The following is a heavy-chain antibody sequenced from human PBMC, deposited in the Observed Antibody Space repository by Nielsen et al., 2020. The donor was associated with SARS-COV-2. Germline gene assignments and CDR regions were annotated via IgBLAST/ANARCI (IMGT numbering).Heavy chain of an antibody. CDR3: TTDYIPSPYYDFWSGYFPYYYGMDV. V-gene: IGHV3-33*01. Sequence: VRQAPGKGLEWVAVIWYDGSNKYYADSVKGRFTISRDNSKNTLYLQMNSLKTEDTAVYYCTTDYIPSPYYDFWSGYFPYYYGMDVWGQGTTVTVSS. CDR2: IWYDGSNK. D-gene: IGHD3-3*01. J-gene: IGHJ6*02.